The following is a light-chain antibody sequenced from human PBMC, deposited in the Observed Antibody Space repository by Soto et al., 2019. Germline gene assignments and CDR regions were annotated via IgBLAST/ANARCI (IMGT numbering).Light chain of an antibody. J-gene: IGKJ3*01. V-gene: IGKV1-12*01. CDR1: QDIGSW. Sequence: DIQMTQSPSSVSASVGDRVTITCRASQDIGSWLAWYQQKPGKAPKILIYGAFILQRGVPSRFSGSGSGTDFTLTISSLQPEDFATYYCQQTNSFLTITFGPGTKVDIK. CDR3: QQTNSFLTIT. CDR2: GAF.